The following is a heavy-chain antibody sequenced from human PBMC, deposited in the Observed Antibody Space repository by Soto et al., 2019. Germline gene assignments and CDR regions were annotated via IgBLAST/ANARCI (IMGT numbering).Heavy chain of an antibody. CDR2: ISGSGGST. Sequence: EVQLLESGGGLVQPGGSLRLSCAASGFTFSSYAMSWVRQAPGKGLEWVSAISGSGGSTYYADSVKGRFTISRDNSKKTLYLQMNSLRAEDTAVYYCAKDSSYDYVWGSYRSWGQGTLVTVSS. V-gene: IGHV3-23*01. J-gene: IGHJ4*02. CDR3: AKDSSYDYVWGSYRS. CDR1: GFTFSSYA. D-gene: IGHD3-16*02.